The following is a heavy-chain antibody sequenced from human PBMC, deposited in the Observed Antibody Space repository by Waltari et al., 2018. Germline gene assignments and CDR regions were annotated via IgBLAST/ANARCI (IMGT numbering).Heavy chain of an antibody. CDR2: VYYNGDT. Sequence: QMQLQESGPGLVKPSETLSLTCTVSGGSISSSFYYWGWIRQPPGKGLEWIGTVYYNGDTQYNASLKSRVTISVDTSKNQFSLKLSSVTAADTAVYYCAREARVGASASGGYWGQGTLVTVSS. J-gene: IGHJ4*02. CDR1: GGSISSSFYY. D-gene: IGHD1-26*01. CDR3: AREARVGASASGGY. V-gene: IGHV4-39*07.